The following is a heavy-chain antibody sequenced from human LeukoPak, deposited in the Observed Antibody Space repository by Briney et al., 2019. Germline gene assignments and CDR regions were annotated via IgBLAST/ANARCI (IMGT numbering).Heavy chain of an antibody. CDR1: GGSFSGYY. Sequence: SETLSLTCAVYGGSFSGYYWSWIRQPPGKGLEWIGEINHSGSTNYNPSLKSRVTISVDTSKNQFSLKLSSVTAADTAVYYCAREGNGSGSGNAFDIWGQGTMVTVSS. D-gene: IGHD3-10*01. V-gene: IGHV4-34*01. CDR2: INHSGST. CDR3: AREGNGSGSGNAFDI. J-gene: IGHJ3*02.